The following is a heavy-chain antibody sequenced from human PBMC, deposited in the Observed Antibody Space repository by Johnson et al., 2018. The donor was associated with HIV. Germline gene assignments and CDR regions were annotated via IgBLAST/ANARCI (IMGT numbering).Heavy chain of an antibody. CDR1: GFTFDDYA. V-gene: IGHV3-9*01. D-gene: IGHD2-2*01. CDR3: ARPVSPWSAYDAFDI. Sequence: VQLVESGGGVVRPGGSLRLSCAASGFTFDDYAMHWVRQAPGRGLELVSGITWNSGEIDYADSVEGRFTISRDNSKNTLYLQMNSLRAEDTAVYYCARPVSPWSAYDAFDIWGQGTMVTVSS. CDR2: ITWNSGEI. J-gene: IGHJ3*02.